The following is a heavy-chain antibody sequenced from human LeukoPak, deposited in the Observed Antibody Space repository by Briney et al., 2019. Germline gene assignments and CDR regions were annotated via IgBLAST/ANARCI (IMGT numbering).Heavy chain of an antibody. CDR3: ARHGRCSGGSCFVNFDY. CDR1: GGSFSGYY. V-gene: IGHV4-34*01. J-gene: IGHJ4*02. Sequence: PSETLSLTCAVYGGSFSGYYWSWIRQPPGKGLEWIGEINHSGSTNYNPSLKSRVTISVDTSKNQFSLKLSSVTAADTAVYSCARHGRCSGGSCFVNFDYWGQGSLVTVSS. CDR2: INHSGST. D-gene: IGHD2-15*01.